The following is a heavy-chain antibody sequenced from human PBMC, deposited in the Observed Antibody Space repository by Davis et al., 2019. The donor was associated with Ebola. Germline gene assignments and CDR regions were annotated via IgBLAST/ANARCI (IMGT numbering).Heavy chain of an antibody. Sequence: GGSLRLSCAASGFTFSSYWMSWVRQAPGKGLEWVANIKQDGSEKYYVDSVKGRFTISRDNSKNTLYLQMNSLRAEDTAVYYCAKAGGWDFWSGYHPQYWGQGTLVTVSS. CDR3: AKAGGWDFWSGYHPQY. CDR1: GFTFSSYW. V-gene: IGHV3-7*01. D-gene: IGHD3-3*01. J-gene: IGHJ4*02. CDR2: IKQDGSEK.